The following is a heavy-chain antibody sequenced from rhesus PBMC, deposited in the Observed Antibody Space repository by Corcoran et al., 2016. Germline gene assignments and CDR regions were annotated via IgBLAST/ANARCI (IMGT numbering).Heavy chain of an antibody. D-gene: IGHD5-24*01. V-gene: IGHV4-80*01. Sequence: QVQLQESGPGLAKPPETLSPTCAVSGGPSSRYWWGWTRQAPGKGLEWLGEISGSSGGTNYNPSLRSRITISKGASKSQLSLRLSSVTAAGTAVYYCATSVGGGSWGQGILVTVSS. CDR1: GGPSSRYW. CDR2: ISGSSGGT. CDR3: ATSVGGGS. J-gene: IGHJ4*01.